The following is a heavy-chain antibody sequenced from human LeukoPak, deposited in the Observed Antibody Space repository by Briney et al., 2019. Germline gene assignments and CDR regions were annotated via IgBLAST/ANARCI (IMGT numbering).Heavy chain of an antibody. CDR2: ISYSGGT. CDR1: GASINSYY. CDR3: AKGGWYQDS. V-gene: IGHV4-59*01. D-gene: IGHD6-19*01. Sequence: SETLSLTCTVSGASINSYYWSWIRQPPGKGLEWIGFISYSGGTNYNFSLKSRVTISADTSKNQFYLKLSSVTAADTAVYYCAKGGWYQDSWGQGTLVTVSS. J-gene: IGHJ4*02.